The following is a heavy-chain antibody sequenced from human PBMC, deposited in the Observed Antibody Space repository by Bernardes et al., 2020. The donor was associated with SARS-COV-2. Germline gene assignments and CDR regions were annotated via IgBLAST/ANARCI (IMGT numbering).Heavy chain of an antibody. CDR2: ISGSGGST. V-gene: IGHV3-23*01. Sequence: GGSLILSCAASGFTFRNYAMSWVRQAPGKGLEWVSGISGSGGSTYYPDSVKGRFTISRDNSKNTLYLQMNSLRAEDTAVYYCAKEGGYNYGFQWGQGTLVTVSS. D-gene: IGHD5-18*01. CDR3: AKEGGYNYGFQ. J-gene: IGHJ4*02. CDR1: GFTFRNYA.